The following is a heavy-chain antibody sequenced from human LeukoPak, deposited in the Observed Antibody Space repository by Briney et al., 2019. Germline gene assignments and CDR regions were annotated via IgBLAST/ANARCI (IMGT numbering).Heavy chain of an antibody. CDR2: IYHSGST. CDR3: ARVGSLIGAFDI. V-gene: IGHV4-30-2*01. D-gene: IGHD2-15*01. Sequence: SQTLSLTCTVSGGSISSGGYYWSWIRQPPGKGLEWIGYIYHSGSTYYNPSLKSRVTISVDRSKNQFSLKLSSVTAADTAVYYCARVGSLIGAFDIWGQGTMVTVSS. J-gene: IGHJ3*02. CDR1: GGSISSGGYY.